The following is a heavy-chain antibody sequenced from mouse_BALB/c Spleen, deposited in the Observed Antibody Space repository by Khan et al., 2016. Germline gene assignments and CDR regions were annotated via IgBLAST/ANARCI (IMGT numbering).Heavy chain of an antibody. V-gene: IGHV5-4*02. CDR3: ARALNGYFDV. Sequence: EVELVESGGGLVKPGGSLKLSCAASGFTFSDYYMYWVRQTPEKRLEWVATISDGGSYTYYPDSVKGRFTISRDNAKNNLYLQMSSLKSEDTAMYYCARALNGYFDVWGAGTTVTVSS. CDR2: ISDGGSYT. CDR1: GFTFSDYY. J-gene: IGHJ1*01.